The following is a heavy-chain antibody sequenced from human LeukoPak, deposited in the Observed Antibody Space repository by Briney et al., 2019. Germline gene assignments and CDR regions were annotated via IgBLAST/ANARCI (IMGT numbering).Heavy chain of an antibody. CDR2: IYHSGST. CDR3: AREILTTVTEGRSGWFDP. Sequence: PSQTLSLTCAVSGGFISSGGYSWSWIRQPPGKGLEWIGYIYHSGSTYYNPSLKSRVTISVDRSKNQFSLKLSSVTAADTAVYYCAREILTTVTEGRSGWFDPWGQGTLVTVSS. CDR1: GGFISSGGYS. J-gene: IGHJ5*02. V-gene: IGHV4-30-2*01. D-gene: IGHD4-17*01.